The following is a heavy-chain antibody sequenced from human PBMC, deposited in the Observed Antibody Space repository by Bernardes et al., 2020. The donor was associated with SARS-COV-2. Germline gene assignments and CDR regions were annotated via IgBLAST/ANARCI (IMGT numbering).Heavy chain of an antibody. D-gene: IGHD2-15*01. J-gene: IGHJ4*02. CDR1: GLTLSDDW. CDR2: IKSKTDGGTA. V-gene: IGHV3-15*01. CDR3: TTGRTY. Sequence: GGSLRLCCAASGLTLSDDWMTWVRQAPGKGLEWVGRIKSKTDGGTADYAAPVTGRFTFTRHDSENTLFLQMNSLKTEDTVVYYCTTGRTYCGQGTLVTVSS.